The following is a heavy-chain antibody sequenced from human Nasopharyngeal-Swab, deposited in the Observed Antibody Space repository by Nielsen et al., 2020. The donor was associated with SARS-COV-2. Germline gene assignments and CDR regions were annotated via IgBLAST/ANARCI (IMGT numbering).Heavy chain of an antibody. CDR2: IDNYGSIT. Sequence: GGSLRLSCAASGYTFSSYWMHWVRQAPGKGLVWVSRIDNYGSITDYADSVKGRFTISRDNAKNTLYLQMHSLRAEDTAVYYCVRHSHYTFDSWGQGSLVTVSS. CDR1: GYTFSSYW. J-gene: IGHJ4*02. CDR3: VRHSHYTFDS. D-gene: IGHD1-26*01. V-gene: IGHV3-74*01.